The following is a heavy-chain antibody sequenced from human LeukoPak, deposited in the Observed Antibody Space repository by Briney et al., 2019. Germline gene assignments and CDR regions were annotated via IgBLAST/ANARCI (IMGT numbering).Heavy chain of an antibody. CDR1: GFTFSSYA. Sequence: GGSLRLSCAASGFTFSSYAMHWVRQAPGKGLEWVAVISYDGSNKYYADSVKGRFTISRDNSKNTLYLQMNSLRAEDTAVYYCARDLTPMVRGDIGDYWGQGTLVTVSS. J-gene: IGHJ4*02. CDR3: ARDLTPMVRGDIGDY. CDR2: ISYDGSNK. D-gene: IGHD3-10*01. V-gene: IGHV3-30-3*01.